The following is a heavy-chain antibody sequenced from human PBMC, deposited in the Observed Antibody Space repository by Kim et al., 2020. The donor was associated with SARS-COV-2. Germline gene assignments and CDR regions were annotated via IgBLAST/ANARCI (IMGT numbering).Heavy chain of an antibody. V-gene: IGHV4-39*01. CDR3: ARLGTRPNWFDP. Sequence: YYHPSLKSRVTISVDTSKNQFSLKLSSVTAADTAVYYCARLGTRPNWFDPWGQGTLVTVSS. D-gene: IGHD1-1*01. J-gene: IGHJ5*02.